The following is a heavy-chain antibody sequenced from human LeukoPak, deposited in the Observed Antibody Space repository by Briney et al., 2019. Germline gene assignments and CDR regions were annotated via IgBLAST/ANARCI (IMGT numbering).Heavy chain of an antibody. V-gene: IGHV4-34*01. CDR3: VRGRWRIPFDY. D-gene: IGHD2-15*01. J-gene: IGHJ4*02. CDR2: INHSGST. Sequence: PETLSLTCAVYGGSFSGYYWSWIRQPPGKGLEWIGEINHSGSTNYNPSLKSRVTISVDTSKNQFSLKLSSVTAADTAVYYCVRGRWRIPFDYWGQGTLVTVSS. CDR1: GGSFSGYY.